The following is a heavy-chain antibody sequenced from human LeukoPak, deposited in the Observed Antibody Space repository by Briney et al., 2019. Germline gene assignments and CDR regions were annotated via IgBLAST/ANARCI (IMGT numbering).Heavy chain of an antibody. CDR1: GYTFTSYY. CDR3: AKDGSGYYDSSGYYNY. CDR2: INPSGGST. Sequence: ASVKVSCKASGYTFTSYYMHWVRQAPGQGLEWMGIINPSGGSTSYAQKFQGRVTMTRDMSTSTVYMELSSLRSEDTAVYYCAKDGSGYYDSSGYYNYWGQGTLVTVSS. V-gene: IGHV1-46*01. D-gene: IGHD3-22*01. J-gene: IGHJ4*02.